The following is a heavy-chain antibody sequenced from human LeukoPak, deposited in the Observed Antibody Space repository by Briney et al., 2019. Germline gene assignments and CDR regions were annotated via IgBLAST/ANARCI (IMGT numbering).Heavy chain of an antibody. D-gene: IGHD2-21*02. CDR3: ARACGGGCFSLDY. CDR2: IWDTESNK. J-gene: IGHJ4*02. Sequence: GRSLRLSCAASGFTFSAYGMHWVRQPAGKGLAGVGLIWDTESNKYYGDSVKGRFTISRDNSKNTLYLQMDSLRAADTAVYYCARACGGGCFSLDYWGQGALVTVSS. CDR1: GFTFSAYG. V-gene: IGHV3-33*01.